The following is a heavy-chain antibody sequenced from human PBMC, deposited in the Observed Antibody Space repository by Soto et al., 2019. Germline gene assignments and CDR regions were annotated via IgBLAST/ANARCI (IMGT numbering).Heavy chain of an antibody. D-gene: IGHD2-2*01. Sequence: GGSLRLSCAASGFTFSIYGMHWVRQAPGKGLEWVAVISYDGSNKYYADSVKGRFTISRDNSKNTLYLQMNSLRAEDTAVYYCAKDPQDIVVVPAAPRVFYYYGMDVWGQGTTVTAP. CDR1: GFTFSIYG. J-gene: IGHJ6*02. V-gene: IGHV3-30*18. CDR3: AKDPQDIVVVPAAPRVFYYYGMDV. CDR2: ISYDGSNK.